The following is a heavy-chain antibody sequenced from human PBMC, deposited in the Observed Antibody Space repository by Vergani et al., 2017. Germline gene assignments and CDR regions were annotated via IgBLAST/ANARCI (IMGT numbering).Heavy chain of an antibody. CDR2: ISGSGGSA. J-gene: IGHJ4*02. Sequence: EVQLLESGGGLVQPGGSLRLSCAASGFTFSSYAMSWVRQAAGKGLGWVSAISGSGGSAYYADSVKGRFTISRDNSKNTLYLQMNSLRAEDAAVYYCAKDPCSNYRYFDYWGQGTLVTVSS. V-gene: IGHV3-23*01. CDR3: AKDPCSNYRYFDY. CDR1: GFTFSSYA. D-gene: IGHD4-11*01.